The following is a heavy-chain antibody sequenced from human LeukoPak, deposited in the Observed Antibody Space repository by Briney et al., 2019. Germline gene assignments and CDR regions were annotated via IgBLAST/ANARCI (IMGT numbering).Heavy chain of an antibody. V-gene: IGHV3-30*04. D-gene: IGHD6-19*01. CDR1: GFTFSSYA. CDR3: ARSPYSSGWLYYFDY. J-gene: IGHJ4*02. CDR2: ISYDGSNK. Sequence: PGGSLRLSCAASGFTFSSYAMHWVRQAPGKGLEWVAVISYDGSNKYYADSVKGRFTISRDNSKNTLYLQMNSLRAEDTAVYYCARSPYSSGWLYYFDYWGQGTLVTVSS.